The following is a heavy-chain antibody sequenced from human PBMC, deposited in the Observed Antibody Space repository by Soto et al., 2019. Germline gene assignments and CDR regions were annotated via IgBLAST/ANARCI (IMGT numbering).Heavy chain of an antibody. V-gene: IGHV3-49*04. Sequence: RLSCTTSGFTFGGYALSWVRQAPGKGLEWVGSIRGRAYGGTTEYAASVRGRFSISRDNSRSIAYLQMNSLRTEDTAVYYCARYRIAVDLSDFDYWGQGTRVTVSS. D-gene: IGHD6-19*01. J-gene: IGHJ4*02. CDR3: ARYRIAVDLSDFDY. CDR1: GFTFGGYA. CDR2: IRGRAYGGTT.